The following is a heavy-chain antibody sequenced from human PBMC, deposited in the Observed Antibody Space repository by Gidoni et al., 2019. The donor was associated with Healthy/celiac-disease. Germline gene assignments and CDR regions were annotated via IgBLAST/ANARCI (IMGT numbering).Heavy chain of an antibody. CDR2: INHSGST. J-gene: IGHJ4*02. CDR1: GGSFSGYY. Sequence: QVQLQQWGAGLLKPSETLSLTCAVYGGSFSGYYWSWIRQPPGKGLEWIGEINHSGSTNYNPSLKGRVTISVDTSKNQFYLKLSSVTAADTAVYYCARGGRYYYGSGSLPDYWGQGTLVTVSS. V-gene: IGHV4-34*01. CDR3: ARGGRYYYGSGSLPDY. D-gene: IGHD3-10*01.